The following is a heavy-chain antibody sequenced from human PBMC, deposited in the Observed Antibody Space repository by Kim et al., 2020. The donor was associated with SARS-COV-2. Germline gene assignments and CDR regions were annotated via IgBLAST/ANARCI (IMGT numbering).Heavy chain of an antibody. D-gene: IGHD1-26*01. Sequence: ASVKVSCKASGYTFTDYGFSWVRQAPGQGLEWMCWIDSDNGNKKYAQNLQGRVTITADTSTSTAYMELMSLRSDDTAVYYCVRGHYGKIVGEYWGQGTLVTVSS. CDR2: IDSDNGNK. CDR1: GYTFTDYG. CDR3: VRGHYGKIVGEY. J-gene: IGHJ4*02. V-gene: IGHV1-18*01.